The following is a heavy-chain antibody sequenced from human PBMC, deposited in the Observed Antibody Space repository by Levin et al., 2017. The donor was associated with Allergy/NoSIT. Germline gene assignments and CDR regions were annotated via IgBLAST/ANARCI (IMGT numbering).Heavy chain of an antibody. CDR3: ARGDYYGSGRWYFDL. J-gene: IGHJ2*01. CDR1: GGSISSYY. Sequence: SQTLSLTCTVSGGSISSYYWSWIRQPPGKGLEWIGYIYYSGSTNYNPSLKSRVTISVDTSKNQFSLKLSSVTAADTAVYYCARGDYYGSGRWYFDLWGRGTLVTVSS. D-gene: IGHD3-10*01. CDR2: IYYSGST. V-gene: IGHV4-59*08.